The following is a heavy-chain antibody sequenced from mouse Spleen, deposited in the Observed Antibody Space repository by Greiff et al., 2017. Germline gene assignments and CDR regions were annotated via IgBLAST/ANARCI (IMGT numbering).Heavy chain of an antibody. D-gene: IGHD2-3*01. Sequence: VHVKQSGPELVKPGASVKMSCKASGYTFTDYNMHWVKQSHGKSLEWIGYINPNNGGTSYNQKFKGKATLTVNKSSSTAYMELRSLTSEDSAVYYCARMDGYFGFYAMDYWGQGTSVTVSS. CDR2: INPNNGGT. J-gene: IGHJ4*01. CDR1: GYTFTDYN. CDR3: ARMDGYFGFYAMDY. V-gene: IGHV1-22*01.